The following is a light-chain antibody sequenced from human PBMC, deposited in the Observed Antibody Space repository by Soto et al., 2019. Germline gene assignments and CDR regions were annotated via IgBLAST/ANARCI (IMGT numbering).Light chain of an antibody. J-gene: IGLJ2*01. CDR1: SSNIGNHN. V-gene: IGLV1-51*01. CDR3: GTWDNSLTSVL. CDR2: DNS. Sequence: QSVLTQPPSVSAAPGQKVTISCSGTSSNIGNHNVSWYQQLPGTAPKLLIYDNSKRPSGIPDRFSDSKSGTSATLGITGLQTGDEADYHCGTWDNSLTSVLFGGGTKVTVL.